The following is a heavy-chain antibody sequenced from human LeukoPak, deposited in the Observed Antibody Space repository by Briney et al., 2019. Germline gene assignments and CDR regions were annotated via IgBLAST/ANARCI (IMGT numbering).Heavy chain of an antibody. CDR2: ISYDGSNK. CDR3: AKDLGIAVAGTEGFDP. V-gene: IGHV3-30-3*01. CDR1: GFTFSSYA. Sequence: PGRSLRLSCAASGFTFSSYAMHWVRQAPGKGLEWVAVISYDGSNKYYADSVRGRFTISRDNSKTTLYLQMNSLRAEDTSVYYCAKDLGIAVAGTEGFDPWGQGTLVTVSS. D-gene: IGHD6-19*01. J-gene: IGHJ5*02.